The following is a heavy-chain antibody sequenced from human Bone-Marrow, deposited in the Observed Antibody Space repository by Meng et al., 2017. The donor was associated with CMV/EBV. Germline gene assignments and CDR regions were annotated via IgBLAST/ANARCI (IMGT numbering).Heavy chain of an antibody. D-gene: IGHD5-12*01. J-gene: IGHJ4*02. CDR3: ARIAPYSGYGYFDY. V-gene: IGHV2-70D*14. Sequence: SGPTLVKPTQTLTLTCTFSGFSLSTTAMRLSWIRQPPGKALEWLALIDWGDDKFYSTSLKTRLTISKDTSKNQVVLTMTNMDPVDTATYYCARIAPYSGYGYFDYWGQGTLVTVSS. CDR2: IDWGDDK. CDR1: GFSLSTTAMR.